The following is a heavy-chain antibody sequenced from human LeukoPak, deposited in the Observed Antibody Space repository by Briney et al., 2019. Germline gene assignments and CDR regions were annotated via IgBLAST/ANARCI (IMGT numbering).Heavy chain of an antibody. CDR1: GFTFSSYS. J-gene: IGHJ4*02. D-gene: IGHD6-19*01. Sequence: GGSLRLSCAASGFTFSSYSMNWVRQAPGKGLEWVSYISSTNGYIYYADSVRGRFTISRDNAKNSLSLQMNSLRAEDTAVYYCATHIAVAGTAIDYWGQGTLVTVSS. V-gene: IGHV3-21*04. CDR2: ISSTNGYI. CDR3: ATHIAVAGTAIDY.